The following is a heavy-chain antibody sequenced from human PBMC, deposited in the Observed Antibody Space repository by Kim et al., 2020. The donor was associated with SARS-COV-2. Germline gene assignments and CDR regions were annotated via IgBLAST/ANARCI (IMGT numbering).Heavy chain of an antibody. J-gene: IGHJ4*02. CDR1: SDSISAYY. D-gene: IGHD2-21*01. CDR2: IFYSGST. V-gene: IGHV4-59*01. CDR3: SRSEGRASWHKFDY. Sequence: SETLSLTCTVSSDSISAYYWSWIRQLPGKGLEWIGYIFYSGSTNYNPSLESRVTISWDTSRNQFSLYLTSVTDADTPVFYCSRSEGRASWHKFDYWSKG.